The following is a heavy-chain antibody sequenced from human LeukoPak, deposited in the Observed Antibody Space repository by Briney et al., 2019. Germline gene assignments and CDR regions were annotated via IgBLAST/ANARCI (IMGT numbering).Heavy chain of an antibody. CDR3: SRSVYSASCSDQ. V-gene: IGHV3-74*01. CDR2: INSDGSAT. Sequence: QAGGSLRLSCAASGFTFSSHAMSWVRQAPGKGLVWVSRINSDGSATSHADSVKGRFTISRDNAKNTLYLQMNSLRADDTAVYYCSRSVYSASCSDQWGQGTLVTVSS. D-gene: IGHD1-26*01. CDR1: GFTFSSHA. J-gene: IGHJ4*02.